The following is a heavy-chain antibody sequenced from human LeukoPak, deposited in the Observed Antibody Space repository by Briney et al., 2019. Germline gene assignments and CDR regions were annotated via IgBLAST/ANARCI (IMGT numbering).Heavy chain of an antibody. Sequence: GGSLRLSCAASGFTFSNHGMHWVRQAPGKGLEWVAFIRYDGSNKYYADSVKGRFTISRDNSNTLYLQMNSLRAEDTAVYYCTRDLSGTYPDYWGQGTLVTVSS. CDR1: GFTFSNHG. J-gene: IGHJ4*02. V-gene: IGHV3-30*02. CDR3: TRDLSGTYPDY. D-gene: IGHD1-26*01. CDR2: IRYDGSNK.